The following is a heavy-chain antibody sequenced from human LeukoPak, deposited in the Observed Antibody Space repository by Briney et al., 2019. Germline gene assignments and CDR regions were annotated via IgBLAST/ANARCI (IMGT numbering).Heavy chain of an antibody. D-gene: IGHD3-22*01. Sequence: GGSLRLSCLASGFNFGSYALTWVRQAPGKGLEWVSYISSSGSTIYYADSVKGRFTISRDNAKNSLYLQMNSLRAEDTAVYYCARENYDSSGYYGFDYWGQGTLVTVSS. J-gene: IGHJ4*02. CDR1: GFNFGSYA. CDR3: ARENYDSSGYYGFDY. CDR2: ISSSGSTI. V-gene: IGHV3-48*03.